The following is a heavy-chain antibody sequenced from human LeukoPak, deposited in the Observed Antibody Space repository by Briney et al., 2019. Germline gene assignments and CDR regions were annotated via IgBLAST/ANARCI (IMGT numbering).Heavy chain of an antibody. J-gene: IGHJ5*02. D-gene: IGHD3-22*01. CDR2: IGSSGSSK. CDR1: GFTFSSYA. CDR3: ARVSSYYDSSGYFDWFDP. Sequence: PGGSLRLSCAASGFTFSSYAMTWIRQAPGKGLEWVSYIGSSGSSKNYADSVKGRFTISRDNAKNSLYLLMNSLRAEDTAVYYCARVSSYYDSSGYFDWFDPWGQGTLVTVSS. V-gene: IGHV3-48*04.